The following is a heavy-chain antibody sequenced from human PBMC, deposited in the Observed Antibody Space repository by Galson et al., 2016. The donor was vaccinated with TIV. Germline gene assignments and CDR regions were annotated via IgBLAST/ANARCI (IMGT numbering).Heavy chain of an antibody. V-gene: IGHV3-33*01. CDR3: ARDPRLYGDYSLGYFDF. CDR2: IWYDGSDK. CDR1: GFTFSAFG. Sequence: SLRLSCAASGFTFSAFGMHWVRQAPGKGLEWVAVIWYDGSDKHYADSVKGRFTIPRDNSKNTLYLQMNSLRAEDTAVYYCARDPRLYGDYSLGYFDFWGQGTLVTVSS. J-gene: IGHJ4*02. D-gene: IGHD4-17*01.